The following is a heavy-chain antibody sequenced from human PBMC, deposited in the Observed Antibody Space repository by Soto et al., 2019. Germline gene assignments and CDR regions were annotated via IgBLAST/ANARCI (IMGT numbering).Heavy chain of an antibody. V-gene: IGHV3-23*01. CDR1: GFTFSSYA. CDR2: ISGSDDST. J-gene: IGHJ4*02. D-gene: IGHD6-6*01. CDR3: AKRSSSATFDY. Sequence: EVQLLESGGGLVQPGESLRLSCAASGFTFSSYAMSWVRQAPGKGLEWVSVISGSDDSTYYADSVKGRFTISRDNSTNTLYLQMNSLSAEATAVYYCAKRSSSATFDYGGQGTLVTVSS.